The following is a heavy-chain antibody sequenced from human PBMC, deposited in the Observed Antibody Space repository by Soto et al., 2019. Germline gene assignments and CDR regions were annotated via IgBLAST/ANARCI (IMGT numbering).Heavy chain of an antibody. V-gene: IGHV1-69*01. D-gene: IGHD3-16*01. CDR3: ARSETYLGV. CDR2: LIPIFSSR. J-gene: IGHJ6*02. Sequence: QVQLVQSGAEVKKPGSSVKVSCKTSRDTFNKYAFNWVRQAPGQGLEWMGWLIPIFSSRNYAEKFQGRVTITADDSTSTAYMELRSLRFEDTAVYYCARSETYLGVWGQGTTVTVSS. CDR1: RDTFNKYA.